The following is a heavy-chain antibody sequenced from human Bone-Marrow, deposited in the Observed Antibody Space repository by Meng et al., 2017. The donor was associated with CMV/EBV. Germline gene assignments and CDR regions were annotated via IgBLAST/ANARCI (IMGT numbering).Heavy chain of an antibody. D-gene: IGHD6-13*01. V-gene: IGHV1-46*01. CDR1: GYTFTSYY. J-gene: IGHJ4*02. CDR3: GREEGSSWDRLDY. Sequence: ASVKVSCQASGYTFTSYYMHWVRQAPGQGLEWMGIINPIGGSTSYAQKFQGRVTMTRDTSTSTVYMELSSLRSEDTAVYYCGREEGSSWDRLDYWGQGNLVTVYS. CDR2: INPIGGST.